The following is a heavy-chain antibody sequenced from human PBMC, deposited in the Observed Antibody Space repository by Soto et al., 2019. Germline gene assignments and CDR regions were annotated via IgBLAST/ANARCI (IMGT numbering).Heavy chain of an antibody. J-gene: IGHJ6*02. D-gene: IGHD2-2*03. V-gene: IGHV1-8*01. CDR2: MNPNSGNT. CDR3: ARDRGYCSSTSCYSGYYYYGMDV. Sequence: QVQLVQSGAEVKKPGASVKVSCKASGYTFTSYDINWVRQATGQGLEWMGWMNPNSGNTGYAQKFQGRVTITADESTSTAYMELSSLRSEDTAVYYCARDRGYCSSTSCYSGYYYYGMDVWGQGTTVTVSS. CDR1: GYTFTSYD.